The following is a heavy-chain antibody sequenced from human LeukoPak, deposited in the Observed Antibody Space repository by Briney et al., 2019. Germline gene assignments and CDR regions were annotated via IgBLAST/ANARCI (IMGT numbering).Heavy chain of an antibody. CDR3: AQEYYYDSSGYLHAFDI. CDR1: GYTFTSYG. V-gene: IGHV1-18*01. D-gene: IGHD3-22*01. CDR2: ISAYNGNI. J-gene: IGHJ3*02. Sequence: ASVKVSCKASGYTFTSYGISWVRQAPGQGLEWMGWISAYNGNINYAQKLQGRVTMTTDTSTSTAYMELRSLRSDDTAVYYCAQEYYYDSSGYLHAFDIWGQGTMVTVSS.